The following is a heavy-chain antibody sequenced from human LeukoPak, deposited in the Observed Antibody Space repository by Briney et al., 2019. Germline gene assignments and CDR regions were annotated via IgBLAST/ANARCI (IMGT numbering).Heavy chain of an antibody. J-gene: IGHJ4*02. CDR2: INPNSGGT. Sequence: ASVKVSCKASGYTFTSYFIHWMRQAPGQGLEWMGWINPNSGGTNYAQNFQGRVTMTRDTSISTAYMELSGLRSDDTAVYYCAKPGELKDWGQGTLVTVSS. CDR1: GYTFTSYF. V-gene: IGHV1-2*02. CDR3: AKPGELKD. D-gene: IGHD3-10*01.